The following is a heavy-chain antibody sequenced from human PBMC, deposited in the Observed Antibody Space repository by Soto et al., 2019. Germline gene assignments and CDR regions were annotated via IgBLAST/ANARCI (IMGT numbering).Heavy chain of an antibody. CDR2: ISSGSDYT. V-gene: IGHV3-21*01. Sequence: EVQLLEWGGGLVQPGGSLRLSCAASGFTFDNYAMSWVRQAPGAGLDWVSTISSGSDYTYYADSVKGRFTISRDNAKNSLYLQMNSLRAEDTAMYYCARETGYTSTWTNWFDPWGQGTLVTVSS. CDR1: GFTFDNYA. D-gene: IGHD6-13*01. J-gene: IGHJ5*02. CDR3: ARETGYTSTWTNWFDP.